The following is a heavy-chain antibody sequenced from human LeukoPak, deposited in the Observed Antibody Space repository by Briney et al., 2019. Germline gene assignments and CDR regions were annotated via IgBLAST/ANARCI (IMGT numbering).Heavy chain of an antibody. D-gene: IGHD3-22*01. CDR2: IIPIFGTA. CDR3: GFGPESSYYYYYMDV. J-gene: IGHJ6*03. CDR1: GGTFSSYA. V-gene: IGHV1-69*05. Sequence: ASVKVSCKASGGTFSSYAISRVRQAPGQGLEWMGGIIPIFGTANYAQKFQGRVTITTDESTSTVYMELSSLRSEDTAVYYCGFGPESSYYYYYMDVWGKGTTVTVSS.